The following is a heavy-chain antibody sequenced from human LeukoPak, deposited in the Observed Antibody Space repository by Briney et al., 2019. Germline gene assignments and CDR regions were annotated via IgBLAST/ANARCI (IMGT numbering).Heavy chain of an antibody. D-gene: IGHD6-19*01. J-gene: IGHJ4*02. CDR3: ARVISGWYYFDY. CDR2: ISAYNGNT. CDR1: GGTFSSYA. V-gene: IGHV1-18*01. Sequence: GASVKVSCKASGGTFSSYAISWVRQAPGQGLEWMGWISAYNGNTNYAQKLQGRVTMTTDTSTSTAYMELRSLRSDDTAVYYCARVISGWYYFDYWGQGTLVTVSS.